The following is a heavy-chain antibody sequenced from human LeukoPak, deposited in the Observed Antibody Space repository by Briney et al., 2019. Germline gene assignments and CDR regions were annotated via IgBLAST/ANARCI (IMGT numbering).Heavy chain of an antibody. CDR1: GFIFSSYG. J-gene: IGHJ4*02. CDR3: AKDASSVWYFSYSDF. CDR2: IQSDGTNK. V-gene: IGHV3-30*02. D-gene: IGHD6-19*01. Sequence: GGSLRLSCAASGFIFSSYGMHWVRQAPGKGLEWVAFIQSDGTNKYYTDSVKGRFTVSRDNSKNTLYLQMDSLRPEDTAVYYCAKDASSVWYFSYSDFWGQGTLVTVSS.